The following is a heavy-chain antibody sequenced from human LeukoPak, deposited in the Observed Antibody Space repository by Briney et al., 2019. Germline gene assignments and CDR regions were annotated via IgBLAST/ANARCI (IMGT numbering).Heavy chain of an antibody. D-gene: IGHD6-19*01. CDR1: GGSISSYY. CDR3: ASSSIAVAGGNWFDP. Sequence: PSETLSLTCTVSGGSISSYYWSWIRQPPGKGLEWIGYIYYSGSTNYNPSLKSRVTMSVDTSKNQFSLKLSSVTAADTAVYYCASSSIAVAGGNWFDPWGQGTLVTVSS. J-gene: IGHJ5*02. V-gene: IGHV4-59*12. CDR2: IYYSGST.